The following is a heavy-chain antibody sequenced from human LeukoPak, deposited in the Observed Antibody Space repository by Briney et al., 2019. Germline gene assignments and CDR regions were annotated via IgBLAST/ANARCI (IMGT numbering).Heavy chain of an antibody. V-gene: IGHV3-48*01. CDR1: GFTCSSYS. CDR2: ISSSSSTI. D-gene: IGHD2-2*01. Sequence: PGGSLRLXCAASGFTCSSYSMNWVRQAPGKGLEWVSYISSSSSTIYYADSVKDRFTISRDNAKNSLYLQMNSLRAEDTAVYYCATARYCSSTSCYDYWGQGTLVTVSS. J-gene: IGHJ4*02. CDR3: ATARYCSSTSCYDY.